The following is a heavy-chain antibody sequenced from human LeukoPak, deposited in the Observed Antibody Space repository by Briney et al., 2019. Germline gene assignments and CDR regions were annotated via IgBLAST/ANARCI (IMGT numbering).Heavy chain of an antibody. Sequence: ASVKVSSKASGYTFTSYDINWLRQATGQGLEWMGWISGYNGNTNYAQKFQGRVTMTKDKSTDTAYMELSSLRSEGTAVYYCATDTQYQLLSRGFDPWGQGTLVTVSS. CDR2: ISGYNGNT. CDR1: GYTFTSYD. V-gene: IGHV1-18*01. D-gene: IGHD2-2*01. J-gene: IGHJ5*02. CDR3: ATDTQYQLLSRGFDP.